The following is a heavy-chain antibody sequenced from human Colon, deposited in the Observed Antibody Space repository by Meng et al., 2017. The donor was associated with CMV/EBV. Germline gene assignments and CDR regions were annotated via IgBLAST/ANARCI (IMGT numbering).Heavy chain of an antibody. V-gene: IGHV4-4*07. Sequence: QVQLRESGPGLGKPSETLSLSCTVSGGAISSYYWSWIRQPAGKGLEWIGRIYPSGFPKYKPSLESRVTMSADTSKNQISLKLTSVTAADTAVYYCARAQYTYGYWIFDYWGQGTLVTVSS. D-gene: IGHD5-18*01. CDR1: GGAISSYY. CDR3: ARAQYTYGYWIFDY. J-gene: IGHJ4*02. CDR2: IYPSGFP.